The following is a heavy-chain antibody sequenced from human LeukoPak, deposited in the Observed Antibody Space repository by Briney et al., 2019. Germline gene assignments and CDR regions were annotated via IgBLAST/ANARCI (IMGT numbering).Heavy chain of an antibody. CDR3: AKRGVVIRVILVGFHKEAYYFDS. J-gene: IGHJ4*02. Sequence: GGSLRLSCAVSGFTLSNYGMSWVRQAPGKGLEWVAGISGSSGRTNYADSVKGRFTISRDNPKNTLYLQMNSLRVEDTAVYFCAKRGVVIRVILVGFHKEAYYFDSWGQGALVTVSS. CDR2: ISGSSGRT. D-gene: IGHD3-22*01. V-gene: IGHV3-23*01. CDR1: GFTLSNYG.